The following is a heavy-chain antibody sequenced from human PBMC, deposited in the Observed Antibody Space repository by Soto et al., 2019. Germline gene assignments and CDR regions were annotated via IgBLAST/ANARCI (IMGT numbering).Heavy chain of an antibody. CDR1: GYTFTSYG. CDR2: ISAYNGNT. D-gene: IGHD6-13*01. Sequence: GASVTVSCKASGYTFTSYGISCVRQAPGQGLEWMGWISAYNGNTNYAQKLQGRVTMTTDTSTSTAYMELRSLRSDDTAVYYCAREVNEGAAESGYYYYYGMDVWGQGTTVTVSS. J-gene: IGHJ6*02. V-gene: IGHV1-18*01. CDR3: AREVNEGAAESGYYYYYGMDV.